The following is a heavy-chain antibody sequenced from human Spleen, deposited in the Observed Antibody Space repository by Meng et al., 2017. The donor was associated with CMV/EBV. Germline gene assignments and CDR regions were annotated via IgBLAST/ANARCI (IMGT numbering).Heavy chain of an antibody. J-gene: IGHJ4*02. Sequence: SGAASGFTFSPYSMNWVRQAPGKGLEWVSSISGTTSYIYYVDSVKGRFTISRDNAKNSLYLQMNSLRAEDTAVYFCARLGSGQRYFDYWGQGALVTVSS. D-gene: IGHD3-3*01. CDR3: ARLGSGQRYFDY. CDR1: GFTFSPYS. CDR2: ISGTTSYI. V-gene: IGHV3-21*01.